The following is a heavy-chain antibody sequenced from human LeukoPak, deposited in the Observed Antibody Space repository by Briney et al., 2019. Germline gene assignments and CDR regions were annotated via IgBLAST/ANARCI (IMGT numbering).Heavy chain of an antibody. D-gene: IGHD3-10*01. V-gene: IGHV1-18*01. CDR1: GYTFTSYG. J-gene: IGHJ3*02. CDR3: ARDILLWFGESKTPFDI. CDR2: ISAYNGNT. Sequence: ASVKVSCKASGYTFTSYGISWVRQAPGQGLEWMGWISAYNGNTNYAQKLQGRVTMTTDTSTSTAYMELRSLRSDDTAVYYCARDILLWFGESKTPFDIWGQGTMVTVPS.